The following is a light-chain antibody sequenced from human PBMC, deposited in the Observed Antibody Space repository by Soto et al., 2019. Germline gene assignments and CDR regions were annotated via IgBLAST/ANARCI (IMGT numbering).Light chain of an antibody. CDR1: SRDVGAYNY. Sequence: QSALTQPASVSGSPRPSITISCTVTSRDVGAYNYVSWYQQYPGKAPKLMIDEVSNRPSGESNRFSGSKSGNTASLTISGLQAEDEADYDCSSYTTGATDVFGSGTQLTVL. V-gene: IGLV2-14*01. CDR2: EVS. CDR3: SSYTTGATDV. J-gene: IGLJ1*01.